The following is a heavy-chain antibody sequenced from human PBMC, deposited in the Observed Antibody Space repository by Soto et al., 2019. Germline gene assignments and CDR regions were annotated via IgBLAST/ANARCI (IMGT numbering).Heavy chain of an antibody. V-gene: IGHV3-23*01. J-gene: IGHJ4*02. CDR2: ITASGATT. CDR3: AKVRIAPAKPFYFDS. D-gene: IGHD6-13*01. CDR1: EFDFSNYA. Sequence: GGSLRLSCAASEFDFSNYAMAWVRQAPGKGLEWVSHITASGATTYYADSVKGRFTISRDNSKNTLYLQMDSLKTEDTAVYYCAKVRIAPAKPFYFDSWGQGTLVTVSS.